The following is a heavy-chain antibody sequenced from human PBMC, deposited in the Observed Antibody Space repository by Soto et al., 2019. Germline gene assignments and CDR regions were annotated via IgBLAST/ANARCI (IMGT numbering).Heavy chain of an antibody. V-gene: IGHV4-39*07. CDR3: ARDPAYISGWYNWFDP. Sequence: SETLSLTCSVSGDSINSDKYYWGWIRQPPGKGLEWIGSIYYRDNTYYNPSLQTRVTISLDKSKSQFSLRLNSVTAADTAVYYCARDPAYISGWYNWFDPWGQGTLVTVSS. CDR1: GDSINSDKYY. J-gene: IGHJ5*02. CDR2: IYYRDNT. D-gene: IGHD6-19*01.